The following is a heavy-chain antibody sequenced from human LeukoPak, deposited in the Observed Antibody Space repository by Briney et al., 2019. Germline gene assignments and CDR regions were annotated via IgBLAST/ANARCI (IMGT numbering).Heavy chain of an antibody. D-gene: IGHD5-18*01. CDR3: ARDFTVDTAMVIKSAFDY. V-gene: IGHV3-64*01. CDR2: IISNGGST. CDR1: GFTFSSYA. J-gene: IGHJ4*02. Sequence: GGSLRLSCAASGFTFSSYAMHWVRQAPGKGLEYVSAIISNGGSTYYANSVKGRFTISRDNAKNSLYLQMNSLRAEDTAVYYCARDFTVDTAMVIKSAFDYWGQGTLVTVSS.